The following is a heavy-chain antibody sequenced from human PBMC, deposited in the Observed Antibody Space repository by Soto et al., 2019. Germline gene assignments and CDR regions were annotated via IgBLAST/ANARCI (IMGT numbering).Heavy chain of an antibody. CDR2: ISYDGSNK. CDR3: AKDLRYYYDSSGYYY. V-gene: IGHV3-30*18. Sequence: LRLSCAASGFTFSSYGMHWVRQAPGKGLEWVAVISYDGSNKYYADSVKGRFTISRDNSKNTLYLQMNSLRAEDTAVYYCAKDLRYYYDSSGYYYWGQGTLVTVSS. J-gene: IGHJ4*02. CDR1: GFTFSSYG. D-gene: IGHD3-22*01.